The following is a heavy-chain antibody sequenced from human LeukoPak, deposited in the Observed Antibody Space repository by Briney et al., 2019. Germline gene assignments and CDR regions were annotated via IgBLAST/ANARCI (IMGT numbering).Heavy chain of an antibody. CDR1: GYTFTGYY. D-gene: IGHD6-19*01. Sequence: ASVKVSCKASGYTFTGYYMHWVRQAPGQGLEWMGRINPNSGGTNYAQKFRGRVTMTRDTSISTAYMELSRLRSDDTAVYYCARERGKQWLVDYWGQGTLVTVSS. J-gene: IGHJ4*02. CDR3: ARERGKQWLVDY. CDR2: INPNSGGT. V-gene: IGHV1-2*06.